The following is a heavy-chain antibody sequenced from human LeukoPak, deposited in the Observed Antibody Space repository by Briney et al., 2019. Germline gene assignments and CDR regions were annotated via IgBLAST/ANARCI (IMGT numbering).Heavy chain of an antibody. V-gene: IGHV1-8*01. CDR2: MNPNSGNT. D-gene: IGHD2-2*01. CDR3: ARVPHEGYCSSTSCQDPAFDY. Sequence: ASVKVSCKASGYTFTSYDINWVRQATGQGLEWMGWMNPNSGNTGYAQKFQGRVTMTRNTSISTAYMELSSLRSEDTAVYYCARVPHEGYCSSTSCQDPAFDYWGQGTLVTVSS. J-gene: IGHJ4*02. CDR1: GYTFTSYD.